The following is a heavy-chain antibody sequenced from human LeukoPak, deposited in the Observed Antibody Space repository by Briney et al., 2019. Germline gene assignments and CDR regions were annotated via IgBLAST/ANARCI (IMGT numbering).Heavy chain of an antibody. Sequence: GGSLRLSCAASGFTLSSYSMNWVRQAPGKGLEWVSSISSSSSYIYDADSVKGRFTISRDNSKNTLYLQMGSLRAEDTAVYYCVRDSPSSFASRPGDYYYYYMDVWGKGTTVTVSS. CDR1: GFTLSSYS. CDR2: ISSSSSYI. V-gene: IGHV3-21*01. CDR3: VRDSPSSFASRPGDYYYYYMDV. D-gene: IGHD6-6*01. J-gene: IGHJ6*03.